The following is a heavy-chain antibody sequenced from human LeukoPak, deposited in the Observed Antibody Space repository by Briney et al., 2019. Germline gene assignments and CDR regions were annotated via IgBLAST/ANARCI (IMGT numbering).Heavy chain of an antibody. D-gene: IGHD3-10*01. CDR1: GFTFSSYA. J-gene: IGHJ6*02. Sequence: GGSLRLSCAASGFTFSSYAMHWVRQAPGKGLEWVAVISYDGSNKYYADSVKGRFTISRDNSKNTLYLQMNSLRAEDTAVYYCARWYYYGSGSYYYYGMDVWGQGTTVTVSS. V-gene: IGHV3-30-3*01. CDR3: ARWYYYGSGSYYYYGMDV. CDR2: ISYDGSNK.